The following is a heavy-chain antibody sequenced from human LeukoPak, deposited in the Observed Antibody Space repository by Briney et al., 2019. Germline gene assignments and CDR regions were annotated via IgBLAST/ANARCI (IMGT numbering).Heavy chain of an antibody. Sequence: PGGSLRLSCAASGFTFSSYGMHWVRQAPGKGLEWVAVISYDGSNKYYADSVKGRFTISRDNSKNTLYLQMNSLRAEDTAVYYCAKNIVVVPAARMGYYYYGMDVWGQGTMVTVSS. CDR1: GFTFSSYG. V-gene: IGHV3-30*18. CDR3: AKNIVVVPAARMGYYYYGMDV. CDR2: ISYDGSNK. D-gene: IGHD2-2*01. J-gene: IGHJ6*02.